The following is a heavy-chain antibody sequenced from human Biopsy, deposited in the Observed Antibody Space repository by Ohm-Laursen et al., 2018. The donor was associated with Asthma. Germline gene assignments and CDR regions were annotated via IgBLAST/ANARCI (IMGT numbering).Heavy chain of an antibody. D-gene: IGHD6-19*01. V-gene: IGHV4-31*03. CDR2: IYYSGST. CDR3: ARGDSSGWSHYYFDY. J-gene: IGHJ4*02. CDR1: YGSITSGGYY. Sequence: TLSLTCPVSYGSITSGGYYWTWIRQHPGKGLEWIGFIYYSGSTYYNPSLKSRVSISIDTSKNQFSLKLSSVTAADTAVYYCARGDSSGWSHYYFDYWGQGTLVTVSS.